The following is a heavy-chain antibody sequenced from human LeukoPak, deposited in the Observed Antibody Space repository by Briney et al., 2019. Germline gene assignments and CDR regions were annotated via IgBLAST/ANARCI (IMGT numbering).Heavy chain of an antibody. CDR2: IYYSGST. Sequence: SETLSLTCTVSGGSIGSGDYYWSWIRQPPGKGLEWIGYIYYSGSTYYNPSLKSRVTISVDTSKNQFSLKLSSVTAADTAVYYCARTSNKVLRPDYWGQGTLVTVSS. CDR3: ARTSNKVLRPDY. D-gene: IGHD3-3*01. J-gene: IGHJ4*02. V-gene: IGHV4-30-4*01. CDR1: GGSIGSGDYY.